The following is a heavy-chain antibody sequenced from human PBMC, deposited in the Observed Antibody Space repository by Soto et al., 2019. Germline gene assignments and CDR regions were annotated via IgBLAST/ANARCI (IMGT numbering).Heavy chain of an antibody. CDR1: GFTFGFYA. D-gene: IGHD3-10*01. CDR2: ISDSGGST. Sequence: GGSLRLSCAASGFTFGFYAMSWVRQAPGKGLEWVSSISDSGGSTYYADSVKGRFTISRDNSKNTLYLQMNTLRAEDTAVYYCAKDMGPMVRGISYWGQGTLVTVSS. CDR3: AKDMGPMVRGISY. V-gene: IGHV3-23*01. J-gene: IGHJ4*02.